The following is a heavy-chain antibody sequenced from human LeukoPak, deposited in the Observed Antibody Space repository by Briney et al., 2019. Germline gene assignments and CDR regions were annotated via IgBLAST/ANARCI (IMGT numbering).Heavy chain of an antibody. CDR1: GGSISSYY. J-gene: IGHJ4*02. D-gene: IGHD5-18*01. Sequence: PSETLPLTCTVSGGSISSYYWNWIRQPAGKGLEWIGRIYTSGSTSYNSSLKSRVTMSVDTSKNQFSLKLSSVTAADTAVYYCARDVGGYNYGYSLDYWGQGTLVSVSS. CDR3: ARDVGGYNYGYSLDY. CDR2: IYTSGST. V-gene: IGHV4-4*07.